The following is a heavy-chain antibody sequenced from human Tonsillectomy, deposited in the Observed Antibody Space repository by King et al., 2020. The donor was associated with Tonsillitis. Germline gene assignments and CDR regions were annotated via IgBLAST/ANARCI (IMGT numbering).Heavy chain of an antibody. V-gene: IGHV3-9*01. CDR3: AKSLDSGDVTKPFDY. Sequence: VQLVESGGGLVQPGRSLRLSCAASGFTFDAYAMHWVRQAPGKGLEWVSGITWSGGNLAYADSVRGRFTISRDNAKNSLYLQMNSLRPEDSALYYCAKSLDSGDVTKPFDYGGQGTLVTAPS. D-gene: IGHD3-10*01. CDR1: GFTFDAYA. CDR2: ITWSGGNL. J-gene: IGHJ4*02.